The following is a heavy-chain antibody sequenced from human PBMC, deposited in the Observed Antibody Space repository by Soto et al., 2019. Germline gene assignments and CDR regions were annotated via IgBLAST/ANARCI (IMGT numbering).Heavy chain of an antibody. D-gene: IGHD4-17*01. J-gene: IGHJ6*02. CDR1: GFTFSSYG. CDR2: IWYDGSNK. V-gene: IGHV3-33*01. CDR3: ARDRRDYGDYVHYYYGMDV. Sequence: QVQLVESGGGVVQPGRSLRLPCAASGFTFSSYGMHWVRQAPGKGLEWVAVIWYDGSNKYYADSVKGRFTISRDNSKNTLYLQMNSLRAEDTAVYYCARDRRDYGDYVHYYYGMDVWGQGTTVTVSS.